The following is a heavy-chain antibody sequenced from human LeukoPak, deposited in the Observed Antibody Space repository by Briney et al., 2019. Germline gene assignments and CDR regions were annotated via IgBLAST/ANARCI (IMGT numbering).Heavy chain of an antibody. Sequence: SETLSLTCTVSGGSISSCYWSWIRQPPGKGLEWIGYIYYSGSTNYNPSLKSRVTISVDTSKNQFSLKLSSVTAADTAVYYCARSKEPDDYGDSNWFDPWGQGTLVTVSS. CDR2: IYYSGST. J-gene: IGHJ5*02. CDR1: GGSISSCY. CDR3: ARSKEPDDYGDSNWFDP. D-gene: IGHD4-17*01. V-gene: IGHV4-59*01.